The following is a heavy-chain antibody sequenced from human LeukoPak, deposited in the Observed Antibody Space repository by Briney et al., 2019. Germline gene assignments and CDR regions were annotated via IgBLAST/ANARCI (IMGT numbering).Heavy chain of an antibody. CDR3: ARGSWQLAEEVY. Sequence: ASVKVSCKPSGYTFTAYYIHWVRQAPGQGLEWMGWINPDSGSTNYAQKFQGMVTMTRDTSITTAFMELNSLRSDDTAVYYCARGSWQLAEEVYWGQGTLVTVSS. D-gene: IGHD6-6*01. CDR1: GYTFTAYY. CDR2: INPDSGST. V-gene: IGHV1-2*02. J-gene: IGHJ4*02.